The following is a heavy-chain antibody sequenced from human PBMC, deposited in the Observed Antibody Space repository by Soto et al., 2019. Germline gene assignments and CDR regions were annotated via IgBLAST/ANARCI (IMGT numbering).Heavy chain of an antibody. Sequence: SETLSLTCAVYGGSFSGYYWSWIRQPPGKGLEWIGEINHSGSTNYNPSLKSRVTISVDTSKNQFSLKLSSVTAADTAVYYCARGPRQPKPLKLFSNYFDYWGQGTLVTVS. CDR1: GGSFSGYY. J-gene: IGHJ4*02. D-gene: IGHD6-13*01. V-gene: IGHV4-34*01. CDR2: INHSGST. CDR3: ARGPRQPKPLKLFSNYFDY.